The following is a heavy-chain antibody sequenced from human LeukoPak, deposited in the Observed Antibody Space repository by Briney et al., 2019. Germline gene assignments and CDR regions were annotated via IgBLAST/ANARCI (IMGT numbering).Heavy chain of an antibody. Sequence: ASVKVSCKASGYTFTSYGISWVRQAPGQGLEWMGWISAYNGNTNYEQKLQDRLTMTTDTSKNIAYMELRTLKSGDTAVYYCARGGPSGSGADDLLAFDIWGPGTMVTVSS. J-gene: IGHJ3*02. D-gene: IGHD2-8*02. CDR3: ARGGPSGSGADDLLAFDI. V-gene: IGHV1-18*01. CDR2: ISAYNGNT. CDR1: GYTFTSYG.